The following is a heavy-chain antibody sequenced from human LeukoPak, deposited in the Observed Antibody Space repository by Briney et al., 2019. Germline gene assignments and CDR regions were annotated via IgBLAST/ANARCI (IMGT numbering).Heavy chain of an antibody. CDR1: GFTFSSYE. CDR3: ARVKGLKLRFLEWLLFDY. V-gene: IGHV3-48*03. CDR2: ISSSGSTI. D-gene: IGHD3-3*01. J-gene: IGHJ4*02. Sequence: GGSLRLSCAASGFTFSSYEMNWVRQAPGKGLEWVSYISSSGSTIYYADSVKGRFTISRDNAKNSLYLQMNSLRAEDTAVYCCARVKGLKLRFLEWLLFDYWGQGTLVTVSS.